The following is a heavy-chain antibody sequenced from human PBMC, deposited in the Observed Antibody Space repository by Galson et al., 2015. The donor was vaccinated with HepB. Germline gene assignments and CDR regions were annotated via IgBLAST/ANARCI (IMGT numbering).Heavy chain of an antibody. CDR2: INPNSGNT. J-gene: IGHJ5*02. CDR1: GYTFTDFH. Sequence: SVKVSCKASGYTFTDFHMHWVRQAPGQGLEWMGRINPNSGNTIYAQKFQGRVTLTRDKSITTAYMELSSLISDDTAVYYCARDGEDFWSGQYFNNYFDPWGQGTLVTVSS. V-gene: IGHV1-2*06. CDR3: ARDGEDFWSGQYFNNYFDP. D-gene: IGHD3-3*01.